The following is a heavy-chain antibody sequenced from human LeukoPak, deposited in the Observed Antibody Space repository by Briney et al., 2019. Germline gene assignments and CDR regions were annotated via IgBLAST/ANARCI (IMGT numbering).Heavy chain of an antibody. Sequence: TSETLSLTCTVSGGSISSYYWSWIRQPPGKGLEWIGYIYYSGSTNYNPSLKSRVTISVDTSKNQFSLKLSSVTAADTAVYYCASLSSSVWGQFHWGQGTLVTVSS. V-gene: IGHV4-59*12. CDR2: IYYSGST. CDR1: GGSISSYY. CDR3: ASLSSSVWGQFH. D-gene: IGHD7-27*01. J-gene: IGHJ4*02.